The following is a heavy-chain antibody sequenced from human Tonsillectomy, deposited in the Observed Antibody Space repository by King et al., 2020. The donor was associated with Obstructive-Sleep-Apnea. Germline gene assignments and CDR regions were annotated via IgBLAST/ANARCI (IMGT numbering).Heavy chain of an antibody. CDR1: GGSISSSNYY. D-gene: IGHD3-10*01. V-gene: IGHV4-39*01. CDR2: IYYSGST. Sequence: QLQESGPGRVKPSETLSLTCTVSGGSISSSNYYWDWIRQPPGKGLEWIGSIYYSGSTHYNPSLKSRVTVSVDTSNNQFSLRLSSVTAAETAVYYCARRVNYYGSGSPRSAFDIWGQGTMVTVSS. J-gene: IGHJ3*02. CDR3: ARRVNYYGSGSPRSAFDI.